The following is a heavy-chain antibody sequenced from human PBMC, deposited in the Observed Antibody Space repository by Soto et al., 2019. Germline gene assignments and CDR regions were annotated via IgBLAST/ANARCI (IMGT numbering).Heavy chain of an antibody. Sequence: QVQLRESGPGLVKPSQTLSLTCTVSGGSINSGGYYWNWIRQHPGKCLEWIGYMYSRGSTYYNPFLRSRVIIAADTSENHFSLKLSSVTAADTAVYFCARGYRQSGYSSSWVFDYWGQGTLVNVSS. J-gene: IGHJ4*02. D-gene: IGHD6-13*01. CDR1: GGSINSGGYY. CDR2: MYSRGST. V-gene: IGHV4-31*03. CDR3: ARGYRQSGYSSSWVFDY.